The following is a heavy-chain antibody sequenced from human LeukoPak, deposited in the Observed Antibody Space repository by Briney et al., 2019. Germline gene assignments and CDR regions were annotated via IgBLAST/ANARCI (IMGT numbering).Heavy chain of an antibody. CDR3: AKGFGMLDILTGYCFDY. V-gene: IGHV1-18*04. D-gene: IGHD3-9*01. J-gene: IGHJ4*02. Sequence: ASVKVSCKASGYTFTSYGISWVRQAPGQGLEWMGWISAYNGNTNYGQKLQGRVTMTTDTSTSTAYMELRSLRSDDTAVYYCAKGFGMLDILTGYCFDYWGQGTLVTVSS. CDR1: GYTFTSYG. CDR2: ISAYNGNT.